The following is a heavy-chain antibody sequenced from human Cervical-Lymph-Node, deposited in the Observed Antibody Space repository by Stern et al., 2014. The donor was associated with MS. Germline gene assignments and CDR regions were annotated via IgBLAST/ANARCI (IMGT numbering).Heavy chain of an antibody. V-gene: IGHV5-51*01. CDR1: GYSFNSYW. J-gene: IGHJ6*02. CDR2: IYAGDSDT. CDR3: ARYISAAGTNYYYGMDV. Sequence: EVQLVESGAEVKKPGESLKISCKGSGYSFNSYWIGWVRQMPGKGLEWMGIIYAGDSDTRYSPSFQGQVTMSADKSIRTAYLQWSSLKASDTAMYYCARYISAAGTNYYYGMDVWGQGTTVTVSS. D-gene: IGHD6-13*01.